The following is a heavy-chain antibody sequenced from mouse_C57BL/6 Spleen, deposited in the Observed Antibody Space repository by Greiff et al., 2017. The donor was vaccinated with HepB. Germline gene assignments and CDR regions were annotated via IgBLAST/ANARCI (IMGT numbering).Heavy chain of an antibody. D-gene: IGHD2-5*01. V-gene: IGHV1-82*01. J-gene: IGHJ4*01. Sequence: VQLQQSGPELVKPGASVKISCKASGYAFSSSWMNWVKQRPGKGLEWIGRIYPGDGDTNYNGKFKGKATLTADKSSSTAYMQLSSLTSEDSAVYFCATYSNYGYAMDYWGQGTSVTVSS. CDR2: IYPGDGDT. CDR3: ATYSNYGYAMDY. CDR1: GYAFSSSW.